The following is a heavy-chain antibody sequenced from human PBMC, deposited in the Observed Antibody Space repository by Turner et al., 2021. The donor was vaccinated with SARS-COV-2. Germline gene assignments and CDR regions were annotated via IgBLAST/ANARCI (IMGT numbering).Heavy chain of an antibody. J-gene: IGHJ4*02. Sequence: QVQLQESGAGLVRPSETLALPCTVSGCSITSSFWSWIRPPPGKGLEWIGYIYYVGSTKYNPSLKSRVTISVDTSKNQFSLKLSSVTAADTAMYYCARVGTFSSSWYWFDYWGQGTLVTVSS. CDR3: ARVGTFSSSWYWFDY. CDR1: GCSITSSF. V-gene: IGHV4-59*01. CDR2: IYYVGST. D-gene: IGHD6-13*01.